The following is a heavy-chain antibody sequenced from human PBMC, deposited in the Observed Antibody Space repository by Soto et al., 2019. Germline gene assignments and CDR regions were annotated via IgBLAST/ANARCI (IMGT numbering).Heavy chain of an antibody. D-gene: IGHD3-9*01. J-gene: IGHJ5*02. V-gene: IGHV4-59*08. CDR3: ARLSSPVLRYFDWLLGGWFDP. Sequence: PSETLSLTCTVSGGSISSYYWSWIRQPPGKGLEWIGYIYYSGSTNYNPSLKSRVTISVDTSKNQFSLKLSSVTAADTAVYYCARLSSPVLRYFDWLLGGWFDPWGQGTLVTVSS. CDR1: GGSISSYY. CDR2: IYYSGST.